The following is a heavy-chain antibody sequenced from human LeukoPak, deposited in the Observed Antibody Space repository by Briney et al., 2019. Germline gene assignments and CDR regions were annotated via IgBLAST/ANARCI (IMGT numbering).Heavy chain of an antibody. CDR3: AREDYYDSSGYYYED. V-gene: IGHV3-23*01. Sequence: PGGSLRLSCAASGFTFSSYAMSWVRQAPGKGLERVSAISGSGGSTYYADSVKGRFTISRDNSKNTLYLQMNSLRAEDTAVYYCAREDYYDSSGYYYEDWGQGTLVTVSS. D-gene: IGHD3-22*01. CDR2: ISGSGGST. J-gene: IGHJ4*02. CDR1: GFTFSSYA.